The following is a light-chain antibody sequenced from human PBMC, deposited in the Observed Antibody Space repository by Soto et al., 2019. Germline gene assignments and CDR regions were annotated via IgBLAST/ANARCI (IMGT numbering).Light chain of an antibody. V-gene: IGKV1-5*03. CDR3: QQYNSYSRT. CDR1: QSISSW. J-gene: IGKJ1*01. Sequence: MHLTQSHSTLSASVGDRVTITCRASQSISSWLAWYQQKPGKAPKLLIYKASSLESGVPSRFSGSGSGTEFTLTISSLQPDDFATYYCQQYNSYSRTFGQGTKVDIK. CDR2: KAS.